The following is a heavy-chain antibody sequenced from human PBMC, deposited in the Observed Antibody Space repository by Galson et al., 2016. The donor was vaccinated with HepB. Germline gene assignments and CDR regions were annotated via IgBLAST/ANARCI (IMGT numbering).Heavy chain of an antibody. Sequence: SLRLSCAASGFTFSNFAMNWVRQAPGKGLGWVSSIRNSGSNTYYADSVKGRFTISRDNSKNTLFLQMNNLRADDTAVYYCVKDFRSCGGGDCYGWFDPWGQGILVTVSS. CDR3: VKDFRSCGGGDCYGWFDP. V-gene: IGHV3-23*01. J-gene: IGHJ5*02. D-gene: IGHD2-21*02. CDR2: IRNSGSNT. CDR1: GFTFSNFA.